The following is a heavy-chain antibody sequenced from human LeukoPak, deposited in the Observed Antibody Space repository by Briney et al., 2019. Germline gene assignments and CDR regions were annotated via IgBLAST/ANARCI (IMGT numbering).Heavy chain of an antibody. CDR2: IYTSGST. Sequence: SETLSLTCTVSGGSISSGSYYWSWIRQPAGKGLEWIGRIYTSGSTNYNPSLKSRVTISVDTSKNQFSLKLSSVTAADTAVYYCARLVWFGDGVNYFDYWGQGTLVTVSS. CDR3: ARLVWFGDGVNYFDY. D-gene: IGHD3-10*01. J-gene: IGHJ4*02. CDR1: GGSISSGSYY. V-gene: IGHV4-61*02.